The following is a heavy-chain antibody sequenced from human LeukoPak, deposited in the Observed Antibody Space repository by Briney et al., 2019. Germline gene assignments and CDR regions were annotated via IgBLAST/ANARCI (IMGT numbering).Heavy chain of an antibody. V-gene: IGHV1-69*04. CDR3: ARYGSGQYNWFDP. CDR2: IIPILGIA. D-gene: IGHD3-10*01. CDR1: GGTVSSYA. Sequence: SVKVSCKASGGTVSSYAISWVRQAPGQGLEWMGRIIPILGIANYAQKFQGRVTITADKSTSTAYMELSSLRSEDTAVYYCARYGSGQYNWFDPWGQGTLVTVSS. J-gene: IGHJ5*02.